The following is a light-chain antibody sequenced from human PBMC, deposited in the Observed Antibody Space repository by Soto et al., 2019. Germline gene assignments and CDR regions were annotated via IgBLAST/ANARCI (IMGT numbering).Light chain of an antibody. Sequence: EIVMTQSPATLSVYPGERATLSCRASQSITSSLAWYQQKPGQAPRLLIYGASTRATGIAPRFSASGSGTEFTLTISSLQPEDFAVYYCQQYNNWPPWTFGQGTKVEIK. CDR2: GAS. J-gene: IGKJ1*01. CDR1: QSITSS. CDR3: QQYNNWPPWT. V-gene: IGKV3-15*01.